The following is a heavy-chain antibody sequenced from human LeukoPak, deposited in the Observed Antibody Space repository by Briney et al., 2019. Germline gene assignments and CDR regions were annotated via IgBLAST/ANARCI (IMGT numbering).Heavy chain of an antibody. D-gene: IGHD2-8*01. Sequence: SETLSLTCTVSGGSISSYYWSWIRQPPGKGLEWIGYIYYSGSTNYNPSLKSRVTISVDTSKNQFSLKLSSVTAADTAVYYCARLIVLMVYAAPDAENWYFDLWGRGTLVTVSS. CDR1: GGSISSYY. CDR3: ARLIVLMVYAAPDAENWYFDL. V-gene: IGHV4-59*01. CDR2: IYYSGST. J-gene: IGHJ2*01.